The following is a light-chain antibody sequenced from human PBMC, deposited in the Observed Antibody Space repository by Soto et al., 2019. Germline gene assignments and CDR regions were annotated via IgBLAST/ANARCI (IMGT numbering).Light chain of an antibody. CDR3: QQYFEWPPMT. CDR1: QSVSTRS. Sequence: EIVLTQSPGTLSLSPGERATLSCRASQSVSTRSLAWYQQKPGQAPRLLISGASSRAADIPDRFSGSGSGTDFTLTINSLRSEDSAIYYCQQYFEWPPMTFGQGTKVDIK. CDR2: GAS. V-gene: IGKV3-20*01. J-gene: IGKJ1*01.